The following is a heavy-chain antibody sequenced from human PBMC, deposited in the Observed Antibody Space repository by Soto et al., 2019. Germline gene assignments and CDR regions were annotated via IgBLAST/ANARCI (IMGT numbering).Heavy chain of an antibody. CDR2: IYPGDSDT. CDR3: ARQGDDILTRAAFDI. D-gene: IGHD3-9*01. Sequence: GESLKISCKGSGYSFTSYWIGWVRQMPGKGLEWMGIIYPGDSDTRYSPSFQGQVTISADKSISTAYLQWSSLKASDTAMYYCARQGDDILTRAAFDIWGQGTMVTVSS. J-gene: IGHJ3*02. V-gene: IGHV5-51*01. CDR1: GYSFTSYW.